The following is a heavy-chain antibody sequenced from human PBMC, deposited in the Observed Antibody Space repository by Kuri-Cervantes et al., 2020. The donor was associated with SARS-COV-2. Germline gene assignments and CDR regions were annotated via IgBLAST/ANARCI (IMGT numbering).Heavy chain of an antibody. CDR3: ARGGRDGYNREFLTD. Sequence: ASVKVSCKASGYTFTNYYIHWVRQAPGQGLEWMGIINPGGGATTYAQKFQGRVTMTRDTSTSTVYMELSSLRSEDTAVYFCARGGRDGYNREFLTDWGQGTLVTVSS. D-gene: IGHD5-24*01. J-gene: IGHJ4*02. CDR2: INPGGGAT. V-gene: IGHV1-46*01. CDR1: GYTFTNYY.